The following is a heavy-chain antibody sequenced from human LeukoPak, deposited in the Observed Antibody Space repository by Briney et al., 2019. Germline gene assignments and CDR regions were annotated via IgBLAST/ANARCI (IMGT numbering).Heavy chain of an antibody. CDR1: GFTFSSYS. J-gene: IGHJ1*01. CDR3: ARESTGGATRYFQH. CDR2: ISSSSSYI. Sequence: GGSLRLSCAASGFTFSSYSMNWVRQAPGKGLEWVSSISSSSSYIYYADSVKGRFTISRDNAKNSLYLQMNSLRAEDTAVYYFARESTGGATRYFQHWGQGTLVTVSS. D-gene: IGHD4/OR15-4a*01. V-gene: IGHV3-21*01.